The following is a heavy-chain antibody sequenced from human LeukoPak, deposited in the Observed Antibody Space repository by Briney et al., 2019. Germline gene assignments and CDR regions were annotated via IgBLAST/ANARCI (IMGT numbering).Heavy chain of an antibody. J-gene: IGHJ4*02. CDR2: ISSSGSTI. D-gene: IGHD3-22*01. CDR3: ARVDSSGYYLAFIDY. CDR1: GFTFSSYW. Sequence: GGSLRLSCAASGFTFSSYWMSWVRQAPGKGLEWVSYISSSGSTIYYADSVKGRFTISRDNAKNSLYLQMNSLRAEDTAVYYCARVDSSGYYLAFIDYWGQGTLVTVSS. V-gene: IGHV3-48*04.